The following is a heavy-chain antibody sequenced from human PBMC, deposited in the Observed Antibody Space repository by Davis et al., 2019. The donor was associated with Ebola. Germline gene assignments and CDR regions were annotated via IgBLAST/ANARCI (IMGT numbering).Heavy chain of an antibody. CDR1: GFTFSSYG. D-gene: IGHD5-18*01. J-gene: IGHJ4*02. Sequence: GGSLRLSCAASGFTFSSYGMHWVRQAPGKGLEWVAVIWYDGSNKYYADSVKGRFTISRDNSKNTLYLQMNSLRAEDTAVYYCAKERPLSGYSYRYYFDYWGQGTLVTVSS. CDR2: IWYDGSNK. V-gene: IGHV3-30*02. CDR3: AKERPLSGYSYRYYFDY.